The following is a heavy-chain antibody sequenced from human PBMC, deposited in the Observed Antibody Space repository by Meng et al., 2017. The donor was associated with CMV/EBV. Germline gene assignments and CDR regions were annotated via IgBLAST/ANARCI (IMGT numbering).Heavy chain of an antibody. Sequence: VQVVGSGGGLVQPGGSLRLSCAARGFTVSSNYMSWVRQAPGKGLEWVSVIYSGGSTYYADSVKGRFTISRDNSKNTLYLQMNSLRAEDTAVYYCASYSSGWYIQHWGQGTLVTVSS. CDR1: GFTVSSNY. D-gene: IGHD6-19*01. V-gene: IGHV3-66*01. J-gene: IGHJ1*01. CDR2: IYSGGST. CDR3: ASYSSGWYIQH.